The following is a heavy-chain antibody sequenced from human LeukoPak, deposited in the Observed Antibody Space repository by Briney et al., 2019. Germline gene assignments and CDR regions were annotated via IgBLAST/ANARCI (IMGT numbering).Heavy chain of an antibody. CDR1: GFTYSHYG. Sequence: GGSLRLSCAASGFTYSHYGMHWVRQTPGKGLDWVAVIWSDGTEKYYGDAVKGRFTISRDNAKNSLYLQMNSLRAEDTAVYYCARGRGFDFWGQGTLVTVSS. CDR3: ARGRGFDF. V-gene: IGHV3-33*08. CDR2: IWSDGTEK. J-gene: IGHJ4*02. D-gene: IGHD3-10*01.